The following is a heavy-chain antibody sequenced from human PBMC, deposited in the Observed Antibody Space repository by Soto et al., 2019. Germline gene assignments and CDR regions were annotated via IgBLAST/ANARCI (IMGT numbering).Heavy chain of an antibody. D-gene: IGHD6-6*01. J-gene: IGHJ6*03. CDR2: INPNGGST. V-gene: IGHV1-46*03. Sequence: ASVKVSCKASGYTFVNYYIHWVRQAPGQGLEWMGVINPNGGSTVYAQKFQGRVTLTRDTSTSTVYVELSSLRSDDTAVYFCVRATAARQRDYSYHYYLHIWGKGTTVTVSS. CDR3: VRATAARQRDYSYHYYLHI. CDR1: GYTFVNYY.